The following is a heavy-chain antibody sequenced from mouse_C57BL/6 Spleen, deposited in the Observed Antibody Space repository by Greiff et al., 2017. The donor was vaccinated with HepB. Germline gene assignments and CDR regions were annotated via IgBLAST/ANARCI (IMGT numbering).Heavy chain of an antibody. CDR3: ARAGYPYAMDY. V-gene: IGHV1-26*01. J-gene: IGHJ4*01. Sequence: EVQLQQSGPELVKPGASVKISCKASGYTFTDYYMNWVKQSHGKSLEWIGDINPNNGGTSYNQKFKGKATLTVAKSSSTAYMELRSLTSEDSAVYYCARAGYPYAMDYWGQGTSVTVSS. CDR2: INPNNGGT. CDR1: GYTFTDYY. D-gene: IGHD5-1-1*01.